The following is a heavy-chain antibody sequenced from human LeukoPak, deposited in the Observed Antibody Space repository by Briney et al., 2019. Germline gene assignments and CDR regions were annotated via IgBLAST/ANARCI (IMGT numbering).Heavy chain of an antibody. V-gene: IGHV4-59*08. Sequence: SETLSLTCTVSGGSISSYYWSWIRQPPGKGLEWIGYIYYSGSTNYNPSLKSRVTISVDTSKNQFSLKLSSVTAADTAVYYCARGFGGYSYGTPSYYGMDVWGQGTTVTVSS. D-gene: IGHD5-18*01. CDR1: GGSISSYY. CDR2: IYYSGST. J-gene: IGHJ6*02. CDR3: ARGFGGYSYGTPSYYGMDV.